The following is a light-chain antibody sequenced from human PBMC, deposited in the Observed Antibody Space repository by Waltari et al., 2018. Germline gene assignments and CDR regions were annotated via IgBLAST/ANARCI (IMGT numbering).Light chain of an antibody. CDR1: SSNIGGHY. Sequence: QSVLTQPPSPSGTPGQRVTISCSGSSSNIGGHYVKLYQQLPGTAPKLLIYRNNQRPSGVPDRFSGSKSGTSASLAISGLRSEDEADYYCAAWDDSLSGVVFGGGTKLTVL. CDR2: RNN. J-gene: IGLJ2*01. V-gene: IGLV1-47*01. CDR3: AAWDDSLSGVV.